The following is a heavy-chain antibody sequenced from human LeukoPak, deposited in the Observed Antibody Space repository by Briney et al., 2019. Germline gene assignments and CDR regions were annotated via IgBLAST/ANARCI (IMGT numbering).Heavy chain of an antibody. CDR1: GYTFNTYG. V-gene: IGHV1-18*01. D-gene: IGHD2-15*01. CDR2: ISGYNGKT. J-gene: IGHJ5*02. CDR3: ARAGAVVDNWFDP. Sequence: GASVKVSCKAYGYTFNTYGSTWVRQAPGQGLEWMGWISGYNGKTKYAQKLQDRVTMTTDTSTTTAYMELRSLTSDDTAVYYCARAGAVVDNWFDPWGQGTLVTVSS.